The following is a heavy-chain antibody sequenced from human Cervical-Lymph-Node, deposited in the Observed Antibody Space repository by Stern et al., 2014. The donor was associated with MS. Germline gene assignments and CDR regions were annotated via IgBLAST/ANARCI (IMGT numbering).Heavy chain of an antibody. D-gene: IGHD1-7*01. CDR2: ISYSSSYK. CDR1: GFTFSSYN. V-gene: IGHV3-21*04. Sequence: VQLVESGGGLVKPGGSLRLSCAASGFTFSSYNMNWVRQAPGKGLEWVSSISYSSSYKYYADSVKGRFTISRDNAKNSLYLQMNSLRAEDTAVYYCAREGDTWNYFRWFDPWGQGTLVTVSS. J-gene: IGHJ5*02. CDR3: AREGDTWNYFRWFDP.